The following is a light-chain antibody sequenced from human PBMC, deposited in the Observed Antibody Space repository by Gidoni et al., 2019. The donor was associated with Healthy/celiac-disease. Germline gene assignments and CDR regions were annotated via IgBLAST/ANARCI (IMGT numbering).Light chain of an antibody. CDR3: QQRSNWXPXT. Sequence: EIVLTQSPATRSLSTGERATLSCRASQTVSSYLAWYQHKPGQAPRLLIYDASNRATGIPARFSGSGSGTDFTLTISSLEPEDFAVYYCQQRSNWXPXTFGQGTKVEIK. V-gene: IGKV3-11*01. CDR1: QTVSSY. J-gene: IGKJ1*01. CDR2: DAS.